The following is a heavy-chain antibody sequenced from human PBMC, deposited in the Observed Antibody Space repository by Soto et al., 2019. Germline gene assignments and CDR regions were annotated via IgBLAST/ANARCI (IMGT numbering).Heavy chain of an antibody. J-gene: IGHJ4*02. CDR3: ARASTTVTTLDY. D-gene: IGHD4-17*01. CDR1: GDSISNSRLY. CDR2: IYHTGNA. Sequence: PSETLSLTCSVSGDSISNSRLYWAWIRQPPGEGLEWIGSIYHTGNAYYNPSLKSRVTISVDRSKNQFSLKLSSVTAADTAVYYCARASTTVTTLDYWGQGTLVTVSS. V-gene: IGHV4-39*07.